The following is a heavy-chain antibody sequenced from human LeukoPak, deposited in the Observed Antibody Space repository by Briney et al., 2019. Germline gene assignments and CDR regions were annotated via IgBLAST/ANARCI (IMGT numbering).Heavy chain of an antibody. J-gene: IGHJ4*02. CDR3: ARDAEVDTAMVYGLYGSGISRAFDY. D-gene: IGHD5-18*01. CDR2: IYYSGST. CDR1: GGSISSGGYY. V-gene: IGHV4-31*03. Sequence: PSETLSLTCTVPGGSISSGGYYWSWIRQHPGKGLEWIGYIYYSGSTYYNPSLKSRVTISVDTSKNQFSLKLSSVTAADTAVYYCARDAEVDTAMVYGLYGSGISRAFDYWGQGTLVTVSS.